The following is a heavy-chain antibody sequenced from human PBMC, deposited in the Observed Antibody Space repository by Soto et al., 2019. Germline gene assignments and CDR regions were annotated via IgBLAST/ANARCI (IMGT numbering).Heavy chain of an antibody. CDR3: ARELWLAFDI. V-gene: IGHV3-30*03. D-gene: IGHD5-18*01. CDR2: ISYGGSNK. J-gene: IGHJ3*02. CDR1: GFTFSSYG. Sequence: VGSLRLSCAASGFTFSSYGMHWVRQAPGKGLEWVAVISYGGSNKYYADSVKGRFTISRDNSKNTLYLQMNSLRAEDTAVYYCARELWLAFDIWGQGTMVTVSS.